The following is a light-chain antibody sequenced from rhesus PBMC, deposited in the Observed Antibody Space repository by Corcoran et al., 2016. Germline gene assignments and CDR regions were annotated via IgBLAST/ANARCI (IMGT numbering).Light chain of an antibody. Sequence: DIQMTQSPSSLSASVGDRVTITCRASENVNNYLNWYQQKPGKAPNVLNYKASTLESGVPSRFSGSGSGTDYTFTISSLQSEDVATYYCQHNYGTPYSFGQGTKVEIK. CDR3: QHNYGTPYS. CDR1: ENVNNY. CDR2: KAS. J-gene: IGKJ2*01. V-gene: IGKV1-74*01.